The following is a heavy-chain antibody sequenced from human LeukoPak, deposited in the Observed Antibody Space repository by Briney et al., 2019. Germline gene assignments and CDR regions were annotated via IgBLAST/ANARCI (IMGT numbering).Heavy chain of an antibody. CDR3: ARLAHTAYYDL. Sequence: GGSLRLSCAASGFTFSSPGMSWVRQAPGKGLEWVSAISGTGGTTYYADSVKGRFTISRDNAKNSLYLQMHNLRAEDTAVYYCARLAHTAYYDLWGRGTRVTVSS. J-gene: IGHJ2*01. D-gene: IGHD2-21*01. CDR2: ISGTGGTT. CDR1: GFTFSSPG. V-gene: IGHV3-23*01.